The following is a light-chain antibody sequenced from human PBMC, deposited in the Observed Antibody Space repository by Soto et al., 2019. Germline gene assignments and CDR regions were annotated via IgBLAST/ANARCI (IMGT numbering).Light chain of an antibody. CDR2: DAS. CDR3: QHYDNLPPIT. J-gene: IGKJ5*01. CDR1: QDISNY. V-gene: IGKV1-33*01. Sequence: DIQMTQSPSSLSASVGDRVTITCQASQDISNYLNWYQQKPGKAPKLLIYDASNLETGVPSRFSGSGSGTDFTFTISRLQTEDIATYYCQHYDNLPPITFGQGTRREIK.